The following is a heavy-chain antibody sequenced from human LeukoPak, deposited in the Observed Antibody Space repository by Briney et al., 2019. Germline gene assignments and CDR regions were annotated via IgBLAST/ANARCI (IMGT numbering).Heavy chain of an antibody. CDR2: IDWDDDK. D-gene: IGHD4-17*01. CDR1: GLSLGTSGMC. V-gene: IGHV2-70*11. CDR3: ARAFPTVTTFDY. J-gene: IGHJ4*02. Sequence: RESGPALVKPTHTLTLTCTFSGLSLGTSGMCVSWIRQPPGKALEWLARIDWDDDKYYSTSLQTRLTISKDTSKNQVVLTMTNMDPVDTATYYCARAFPTVTTFDYWGQGTLVTVSS.